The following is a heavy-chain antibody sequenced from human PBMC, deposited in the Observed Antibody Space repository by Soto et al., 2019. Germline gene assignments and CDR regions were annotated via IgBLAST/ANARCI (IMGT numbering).Heavy chain of an antibody. J-gene: IGHJ4*02. CDR1: GGSFSGYY. D-gene: IGHD6-6*01. V-gene: IGHV4-34*01. CDR2: INHSGST. CDR3: ARGRIAARHFDY. Sequence: SETLSLTCAVYGGSFSGYYWSWIRQPPGKGLEWIGEINHSGSTNYNPSLKSRVTISVDTSKNQFSLKLSSVTAADTAVYYCARGRIAARHFDYWGQGTLVTVSS.